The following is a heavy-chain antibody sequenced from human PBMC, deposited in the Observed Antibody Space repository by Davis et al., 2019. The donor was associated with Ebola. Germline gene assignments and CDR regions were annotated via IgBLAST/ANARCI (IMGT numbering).Heavy chain of an antibody. CDR1: GYSFTSYW. V-gene: IGHV5-51*01. J-gene: IGHJ4*02. CDR2: IYPGDSDT. CDR3: ARRGYYDSSGIWYFFDY. Sequence: GESLKISCQGSGYSFTSYWIGWVRQMPGKGLEWMGIIYPGDSDTRYSPSFQGQVTISADKSISTAYLQWSSLKASDTAMYYCARRGYYDSSGIWYFFDYWGQGTLVTVSS. D-gene: IGHD3-22*01.